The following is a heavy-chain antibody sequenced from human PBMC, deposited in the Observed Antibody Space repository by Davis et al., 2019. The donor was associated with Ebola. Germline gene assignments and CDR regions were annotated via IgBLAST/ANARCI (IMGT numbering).Heavy chain of an antibody. Sequence: SETLSLTCTVSGGSISSSSYYWGWIRQPPGKGLEWIGSIYYSGSTYYNPSLKSRVTISVDTSKNQFSLKLSSVTAADTAVYYCARTLSSGYRDRFDIWGQGTMVTVSS. D-gene: IGHD3-22*01. CDR1: GGSISSSSYY. CDR2: IYYSGST. CDR3: ARTLSSGYRDRFDI. V-gene: IGHV4-39*01. J-gene: IGHJ3*02.